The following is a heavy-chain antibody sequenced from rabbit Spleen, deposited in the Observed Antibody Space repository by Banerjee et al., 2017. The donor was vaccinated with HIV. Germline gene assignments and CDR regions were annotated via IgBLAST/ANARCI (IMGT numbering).Heavy chain of an antibody. CDR2: INAATGKP. J-gene: IGHJ4*01. V-gene: IGHV1S45*01. Sequence: QEHLVESGGGLVKPGGSLTLTCKASGFSFGDRDVMCWVRQAPGKGLEWIACINAATGKPVYATWAKGRFTISRTSSSTVTLQMTSLTAADTATYFCARGSAAMTMVIIGFYFNLWGQGTLVTVS. D-gene: IGHD2-1*01. CDR1: GFSFGDRDV. CDR3: ARGSAAMTMVIIGFYFNL.